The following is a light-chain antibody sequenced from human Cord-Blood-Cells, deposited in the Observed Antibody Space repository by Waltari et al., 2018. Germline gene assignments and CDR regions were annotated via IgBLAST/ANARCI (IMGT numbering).Light chain of an antibody. CDR1: SSDVGGYNY. Sequence: QSALTQPASVSGSPGQSITISCTGTSSDVGGYNYVSWYQQHPGKAPKLMIYDVSNRPSGVSNRFSGSKSGNTASLTISGLQAEDEADYYCSSYAGSYTFVFGGGTKLTVL. J-gene: IGLJ2*01. CDR2: DVS. V-gene: IGLV2-14*01. CDR3: SSYAGSYTFV.